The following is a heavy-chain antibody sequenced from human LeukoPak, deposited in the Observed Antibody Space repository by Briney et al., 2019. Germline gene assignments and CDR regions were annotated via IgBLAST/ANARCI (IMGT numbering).Heavy chain of an antibody. Sequence: SETLSLTCTVSGGSISYYYWSWIRQPPGKGLEWIGYIYYNGNTDYNPSLKSRVTISVDTSKNQFSLKLSSLTAADTAVYYCARRLGSTSSGYDYWGQGTLATVSS. V-gene: IGHV4-59*08. J-gene: IGHJ4*02. D-gene: IGHD6-6*01. CDR3: ARRLGSTSSGYDY. CDR1: GGSISYYY. CDR2: IYYNGNT.